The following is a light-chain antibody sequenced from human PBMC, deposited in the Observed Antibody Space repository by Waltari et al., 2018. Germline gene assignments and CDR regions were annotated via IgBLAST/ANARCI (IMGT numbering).Light chain of an antibody. CDR1: QSVLYSSNNRNY. Sequence: DTVMIQSPDSLAVSLGERATINCKSSQSVLYSSNNRNYLAWYQQKPGQPPRLLIYWASTRESGVPDRFSGSGSGTDFTLVISSLQAEDVGVYYCQQYARIPHPFGRGTKLEIK. J-gene: IGKJ2*01. CDR3: QQYARIPHP. CDR2: WAS. V-gene: IGKV4-1*01.